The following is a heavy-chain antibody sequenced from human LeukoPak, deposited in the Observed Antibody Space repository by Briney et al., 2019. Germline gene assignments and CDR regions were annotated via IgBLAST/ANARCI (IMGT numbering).Heavy chain of an antibody. J-gene: IGHJ6*02. V-gene: IGHV3-74*01. D-gene: IGHD3-10*01. CDR3: ARNRASGMDV. Sequence: GGSLRLSCAASGFTFSSYEMNWVRQAPGPGLVWVSLINGDGSNTRYADSVKGRVTISRDNAKNALYLQMNSLRAEDTAVYYCARNRASGMDVWGQGTTVTVSS. CDR2: INGDGSNT. CDR1: GFTFSSYE.